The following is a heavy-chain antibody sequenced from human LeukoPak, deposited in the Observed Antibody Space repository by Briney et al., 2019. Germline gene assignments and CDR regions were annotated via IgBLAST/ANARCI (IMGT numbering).Heavy chain of an antibody. J-gene: IGHJ4*02. CDR3: ATQYYYNSSGYYFDY. CDR2: IYYTEST. D-gene: IGHD3-22*01. CDR1: GGSISSXXXY. V-gene: IGHV4-39*07. Sequence: PSETLSLTCTVSGGSISSXXXYWGWIRQPPGXGXXXXXTIYYTESTNYNPSLKSRVTISVDTSKNQFSLKLSSVTAADTAVYYCATQYYYNSSGYYFDYWGQGTLVTVSS.